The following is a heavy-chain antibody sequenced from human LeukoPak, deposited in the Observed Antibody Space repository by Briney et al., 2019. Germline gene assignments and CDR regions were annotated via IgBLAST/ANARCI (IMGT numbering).Heavy chain of an antibody. V-gene: IGHV3-23*01. J-gene: IGHJ4*02. Sequence: PGGSLRLSCAASGFTFSSYWMSWVRQAPGKGLEWVSAISGSGGSNYYADSVKGRFTISRDNSKNTLYLQMNSLRAEDTAVYYCARRPYYYDSLDYWGLDYWGQGTLVTVSS. CDR3: ARRPYYYDSLDYWGLDY. CDR1: GFTFSSYW. D-gene: IGHD3-22*01. CDR2: ISGSGGSN.